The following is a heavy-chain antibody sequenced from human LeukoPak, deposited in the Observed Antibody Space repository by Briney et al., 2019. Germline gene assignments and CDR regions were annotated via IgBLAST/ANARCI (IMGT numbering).Heavy chain of an antibody. V-gene: IGHV3-21*01. CDR1: GFTFSSYS. Sequence: GGSLSLSCAASGFTFSSYSLNWVRQAPGRGLEWVSSISSSSSYIYYADSVKGRFTISRDNAKNSLYLQMNSLRAEDTAVYYCARVRFDIWGQGTMVTVSS. CDR3: ARVRFDI. J-gene: IGHJ3*02. CDR2: ISSSSSYI.